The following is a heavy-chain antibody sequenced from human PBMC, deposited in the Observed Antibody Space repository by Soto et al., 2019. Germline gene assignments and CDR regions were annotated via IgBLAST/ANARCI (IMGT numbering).Heavy chain of an antibody. CDR2: ISYDGSNK. J-gene: IGHJ4*02. Sequence: GGSLRLSCAASGFTFSSYGMHWVRQAPGKGLEWVAVISYDGSNKYYADSVKGRFTISRDNSKNTLYLQMNSLRAEDTAVYYCAKEGGVGATVDYWGQGTLVTVSS. D-gene: IGHD1-26*01. CDR3: AKEGGVGATVDY. V-gene: IGHV3-30*18. CDR1: GFTFSSYG.